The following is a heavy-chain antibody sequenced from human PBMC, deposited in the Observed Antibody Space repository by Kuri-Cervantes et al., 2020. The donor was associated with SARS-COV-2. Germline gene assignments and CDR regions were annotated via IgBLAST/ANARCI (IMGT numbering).Heavy chain of an antibody. D-gene: IGHD5/OR15-5a*01. CDR3: ARDHRGSVYHDPTDF. CDR1: GGSFTTYA. V-gene: IGHV1-69*13. J-gene: IGHJ4*02. CDR2: IVPIFGTT. Sequence: SVKVSCKAPGGSFTTYAIYWVRQAPGQGLEWMGGIVPIFGTTNYAQKFQGRVAITADESTGTAYMELSSLTSEDTAIYYCARDHRGSVYHDPTDFWGQGNPVHGSS.